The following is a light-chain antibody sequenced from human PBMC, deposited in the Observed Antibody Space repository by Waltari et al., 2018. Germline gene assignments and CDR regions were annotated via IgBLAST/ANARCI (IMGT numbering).Light chain of an antibody. Sequence: SSSPRQRLTSPFVAWSQQPPGPAPRLLSYGASRRATGIPDRFSGSGSGTHFTLTISRLEPEDFAVYYCQQYGTSPWTFGQGTKVEIK. J-gene: IGKJ1*01. CDR1: QRLTSPF. V-gene: IGKV3-20*01. CDR2: GAS. CDR3: QQYGTSPWT.